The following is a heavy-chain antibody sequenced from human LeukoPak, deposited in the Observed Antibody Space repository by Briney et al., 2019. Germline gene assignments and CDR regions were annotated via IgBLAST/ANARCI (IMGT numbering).Heavy chain of an antibody. Sequence: SETLSLTCTVSGGSISSSSYYWGWIRQPPGKGLEWIGSIYYSGSTYYNPSLKSRVTISVDTSKNQFSLKLSSVTAADTAVYYCARGSQDLLRYFDWSLHLDYWGQGTLVTVSS. CDR3: ARGSQDLLRYFDWSLHLDY. V-gene: IGHV4-39*07. CDR2: IYYSGST. CDR1: GGSISSSSYY. D-gene: IGHD3-9*01. J-gene: IGHJ4*02.